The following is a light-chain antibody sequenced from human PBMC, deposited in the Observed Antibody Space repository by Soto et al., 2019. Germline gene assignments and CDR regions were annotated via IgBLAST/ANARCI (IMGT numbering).Light chain of an antibody. Sequence: QSVLTQPPSVSGSPGQSIAISCTGTSSDVGGYNDVSWYQHHPGKTPNLIIYDVSNRPSGVSNRFSGSTSGNTASLTISGLHAEDDADYYCTSYTSSSTWVFGGGTKLTVL. CDR2: DVS. CDR1: SSDVGGYND. CDR3: TSYTSSSTWV. V-gene: IGLV2-14*03. J-gene: IGLJ3*02.